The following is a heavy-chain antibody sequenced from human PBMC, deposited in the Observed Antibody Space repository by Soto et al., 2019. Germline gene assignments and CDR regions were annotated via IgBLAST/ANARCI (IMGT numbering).Heavy chain of an antibody. V-gene: IGHV4-59*02. Sequence: EPLFLTRSVPGTSVRIYYSSSPRQPPGKPVEWIRDIYYSENIEYSGNANYHPSLKRRITITGVTSKNQCSLKLRSATAADTAVHPGARGLGYCYDSDFDSWGHGTLVTVSS. J-gene: IGHJ4*01. D-gene: IGHD3-16*01. CDR2: IYYSENIEYSGNA. CDR1: GTSVRIYY. CDR3: ARGLGYCYDSDFDS.